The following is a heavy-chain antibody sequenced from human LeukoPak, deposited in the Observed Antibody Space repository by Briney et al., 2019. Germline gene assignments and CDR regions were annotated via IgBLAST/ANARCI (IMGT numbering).Heavy chain of an antibody. CDR3: AGSIAAAGLDAFDI. Sequence: GASVKVSCKASGCTFTNYGISWVRQAPGQGLEWMGWISAYNGNTNYAQKLQGRVTMTTDTSTSTAYMELRSLRSDDTAVYYCAGSIAAAGLDAFDIWGQGTMVTVSS. J-gene: IGHJ3*02. CDR1: GCTFTNYG. CDR2: ISAYNGNT. V-gene: IGHV1-18*01. D-gene: IGHD6-13*01.